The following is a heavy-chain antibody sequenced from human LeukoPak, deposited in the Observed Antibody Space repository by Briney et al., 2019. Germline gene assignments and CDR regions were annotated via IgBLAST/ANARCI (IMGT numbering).Heavy chain of an antibody. CDR1: GGSISSYY. CDR2: IYYSGST. Sequence: PSETLSLTCTVSGGSISSYYWSLIRQPPGKGLEWIGYIYYSGSTNYNPSLKSRVTISVDTSKNQFSLKLSSVTAADTAVYYCARGRGGRYWFDPWGQGTLVTVSS. V-gene: IGHV4-59*01. J-gene: IGHJ5*02. CDR3: ARGRGGRYWFDP. D-gene: IGHD5-24*01.